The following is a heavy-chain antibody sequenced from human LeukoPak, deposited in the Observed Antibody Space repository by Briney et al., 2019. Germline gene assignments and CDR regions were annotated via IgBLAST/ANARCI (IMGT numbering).Heavy chain of an antibody. CDR3: ARSRKAHQLHYYYFDY. CDR1: GFTFSDYY. D-gene: IGHD2-2*01. Sequence: GGSLRLSCAVSGFTFSDYYMSWIRQAPGKGLEWVAFIRYDGSNKYYADSVKGRFTISRDNSKNTLYLQMNSLRAEDTAVYYCARSRKAHQLHYYYFDYWGQGTLVTVSS. J-gene: IGHJ4*02. CDR2: IRYDGSNK. V-gene: IGHV3-30*02.